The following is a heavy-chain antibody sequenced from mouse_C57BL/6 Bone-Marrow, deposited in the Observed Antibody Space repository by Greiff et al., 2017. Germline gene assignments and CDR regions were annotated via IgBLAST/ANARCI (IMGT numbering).Heavy chain of an antibody. CDR2: IDPKKGDT. CDR1: GYNFNDYY. Sequence: EVQLQQSGPELVKPGASVKLSCKASGYNFNDYYMHWVKQRPEQGLEWIGRIDPKKGDTSYDQKFKGKATLTVDTSSSTAYMQLRSLTSEDSAVYYCSRASFYDGTDYWGQGTTVTVSS. J-gene: IGHJ4*01. V-gene: IGHV1-34*01. CDR3: SRASFYDGTDY.